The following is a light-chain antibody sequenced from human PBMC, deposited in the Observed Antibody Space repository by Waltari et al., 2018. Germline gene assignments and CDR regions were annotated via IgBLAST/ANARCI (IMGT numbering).Light chain of an antibody. V-gene: IGLV3-21*04. CDR1: NIGISS. CDR2: YDS. CDR3: HVWHPDMDPGV. J-gene: IGLJ1*01. Sequence: SYALTQPPSVSVAPGTTARITCGGDNIGISSVHWYQQKPGQAPVLVIFYDSDRPSGIPERFSGSNSGNTATLTISSVEAGDEAKYYCHVWHPDMDPGVFGPGTEVSV.